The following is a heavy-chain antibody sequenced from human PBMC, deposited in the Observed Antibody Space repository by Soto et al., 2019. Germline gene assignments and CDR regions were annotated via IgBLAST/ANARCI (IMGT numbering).Heavy chain of an antibody. CDR1: GFMFSDSW. Sequence: EAQLVESGGDLVQPGGSLRLSCAASGFMFSDSWMNWVRQAPGKGLEWVADIKPDGSETAYVDSVKGRFTISRDNAKKFLYHQVNSLRVDDTTVSYYASGIDPWGQGTLVTVSS. CDR2: IKPDGSET. CDR3: ASGIDP. V-gene: IGHV3-7*05. J-gene: IGHJ5*02.